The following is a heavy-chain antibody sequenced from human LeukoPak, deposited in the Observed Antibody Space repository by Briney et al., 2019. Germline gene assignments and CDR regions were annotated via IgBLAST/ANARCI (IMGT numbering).Heavy chain of an antibody. D-gene: IGHD2-15*01. CDR1: GFTFTNYV. V-gene: IGHV3-23*01. CDR3: ARDNRCSGGSCFQDWFDP. J-gene: IGHJ5*02. Sequence: GGSLRLSCAASGFTFTNYVMNWVRQAPGKGPDWVSAISGSGGSTYYADSVKGRFTISRDNSKNTLYLQMNSLRAEDTAVYYCARDNRCSGGSCFQDWFDPWGQGTLVTVSS. CDR2: ISGSGGST.